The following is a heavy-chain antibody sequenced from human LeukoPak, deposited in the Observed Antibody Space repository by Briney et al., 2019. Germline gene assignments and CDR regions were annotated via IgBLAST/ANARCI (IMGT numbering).Heavy chain of an antibody. Sequence: PGGSLGLACAASGFTVSSNYMSWVRQAPGKGLEWVSVFYSGGSTYYADSVKGRFTISRDNSKNTLYLQMNSLRAEDTAVYYCARGRSYYYDSSGSFDYWGQGTLVTVSS. CDR2: FYSGGST. V-gene: IGHV3-66*01. CDR3: ARGRSYYYDSSGSFDY. CDR1: GFTVSSNY. J-gene: IGHJ4*02. D-gene: IGHD3-22*01.